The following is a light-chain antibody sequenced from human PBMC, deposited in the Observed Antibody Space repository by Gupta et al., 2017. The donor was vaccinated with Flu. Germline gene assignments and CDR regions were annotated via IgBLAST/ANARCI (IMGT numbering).Light chain of an antibody. J-gene: IGKJ4*01. CDR3: LQLDSYPLT. V-gene: IGKV1-9*01. CDR1: QGISSY. CDR2: AAS. Sequence: DTQLTQSPSFLSASVGDRVTITCRASQGISSYLAWYQQKPGKAPNLLMYAASTLLNGVPSRFSGSGSGTEFTLTISSLQPEDFASYYCLQLDSYPLTFGGGTKVEI.